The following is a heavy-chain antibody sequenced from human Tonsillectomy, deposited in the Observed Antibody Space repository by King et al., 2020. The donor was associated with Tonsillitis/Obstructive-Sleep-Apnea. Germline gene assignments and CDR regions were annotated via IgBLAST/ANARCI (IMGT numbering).Heavy chain of an antibody. CDR1: GFTFSSYA. CDR2: ISYDGSNK. Sequence: VQLVESGGGVVQPGRSLRLSCAASGFTFSSYAMHWVRQAPGKGLEWGAVISYDGSNKYYADSVKGRFTISRDNSKNTLYLQMNSLRAEDTAVYYCARDWDTYYIHYYMDVWGKGTTVTVSS. D-gene: IGHD1-26*01. CDR3: ARDWDTYYIHYYMDV. V-gene: IGHV3-30*01. J-gene: IGHJ6*03.